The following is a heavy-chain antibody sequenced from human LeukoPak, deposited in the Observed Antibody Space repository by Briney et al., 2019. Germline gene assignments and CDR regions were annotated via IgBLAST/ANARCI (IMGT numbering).Heavy chain of an antibody. D-gene: IGHD2-2*02. J-gene: IGHJ6*02. CDR2: IHYSGST. Sequence: SETLSLTCTVSGGSISSHYWSWIRQPPGKGLEWIGNIHYSGSTDYNPSLKSRVTISVDTSKNQFSLKLSSVTAADTAVYYCARQTGYCSSTSCYTNYYYGMDVWGQGTTVTVSS. CDR3: ARQTGYCSSTSCYTNYYYGMDV. CDR1: GGSISSHY. V-gene: IGHV4-59*08.